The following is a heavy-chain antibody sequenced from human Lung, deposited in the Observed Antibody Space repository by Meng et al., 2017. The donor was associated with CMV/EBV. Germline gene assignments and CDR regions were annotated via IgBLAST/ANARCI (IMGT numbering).Heavy chain of an antibody. V-gene: IGHV4-59*01. J-gene: IGHJ6*02. D-gene: IGHD2-15*01. CDR1: GGSISSYY. CDR3: ARVGWDYYYGMAV. CDR2: IYYSGST. Sequence: SETLSLXCTVSGGSISSYYWSWIRQPPGKGLEWIGYIYYSGSTNYNPSLKSRVTISVDTSKNQFSLKLSSVTAADTAVYYCARVGWDYYYGMAVWGQGTTVTVSS.